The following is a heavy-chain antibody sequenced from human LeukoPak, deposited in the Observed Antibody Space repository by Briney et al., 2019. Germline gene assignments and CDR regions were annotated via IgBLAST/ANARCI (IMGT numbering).Heavy chain of an antibody. CDR2: MYHSRTT. Sequence: SQTLSLTCAVSGGSISSGGYSWSWIRQPPGKGLEWIGYMYHSRTTHYNPSLKSRVTISVDRSKNQFSLKLSSVTAADTAVYYCVRGYYYDSSGYWVRAFDIWGQGTMVTVSS. CDR3: VRGYYYDSSGYWVRAFDI. V-gene: IGHV4-30-2*01. J-gene: IGHJ3*02. D-gene: IGHD3-22*01. CDR1: GGSISSGGYS.